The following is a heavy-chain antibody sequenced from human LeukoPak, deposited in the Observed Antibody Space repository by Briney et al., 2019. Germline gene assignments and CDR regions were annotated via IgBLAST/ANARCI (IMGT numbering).Heavy chain of an antibody. CDR1: GFTFSSYW. CDR2: IKQDGSEK. J-gene: IGHJ4*02. V-gene: IGHV3-7*04. Sequence: GGSLRLSCAASGFTFSSYWMSWVRQAPGKGLEWVANIKQDGSEKYYVDSVKGRFTISRDNAKNSLYLQMNSLRAEDTAVYYCARGDYYDSSGYYSGYWGQGTLVTVSS. D-gene: IGHD3-22*01. CDR3: ARGDYYDSSGYYSGY.